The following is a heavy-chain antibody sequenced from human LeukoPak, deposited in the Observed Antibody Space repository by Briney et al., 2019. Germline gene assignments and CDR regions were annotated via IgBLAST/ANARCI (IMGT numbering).Heavy chain of an antibody. Sequence: ASVKVSCKASGYTFTSYAMHWVRQAPGQRLEWLGWINAGNGNTKYSQKFQGRVTITRDTSASTAYMELSSLRSEDTAVYYCASKSLDYGDYVRWGQGTLVTVSS. CDR2: INAGNGNT. CDR3: ASKSLDYGDYVR. J-gene: IGHJ4*02. V-gene: IGHV1-3*01. CDR1: GYTFTSYA. D-gene: IGHD4-17*01.